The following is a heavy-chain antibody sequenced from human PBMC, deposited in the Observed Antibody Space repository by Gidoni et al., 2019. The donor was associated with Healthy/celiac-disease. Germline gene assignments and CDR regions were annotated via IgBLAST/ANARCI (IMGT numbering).Heavy chain of an antibody. Sequence: QVQLQQWGAGLLKPSETLSLPCAVYGGSFSGYYWSWIRQPPGKGLEWIGEINHSGSTNYNPSLKSRVTISVDTSKNQFSLKLSSVTAADTAVYYCARDTKASGSEHDYWGQGTLVTVSS. V-gene: IGHV4-34*01. J-gene: IGHJ4*02. CDR2: INHSGST. D-gene: IGHD6-25*01. CDR1: GGSFSGYY. CDR3: ARDTKASGSEHDY.